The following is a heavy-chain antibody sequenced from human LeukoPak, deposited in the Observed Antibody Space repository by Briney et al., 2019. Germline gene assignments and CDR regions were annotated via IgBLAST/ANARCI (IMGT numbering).Heavy chain of an antibody. CDR3: AIPGYYGSGSQYFDY. V-gene: IGHV5-51*01. D-gene: IGHD3-10*01. J-gene: IGHJ4*02. Sequence: GASLKISCKGAGCRFTSYWIGWVRQMPGKGLEWMGIIYPGDSDTRYSPSFQGQVTISADKSISTAYLQWSSLKASDTAIYYCAIPGYYGSGSQYFDYWGQGTLVTVSS. CDR2: IYPGDSDT. CDR1: GCRFTSYW.